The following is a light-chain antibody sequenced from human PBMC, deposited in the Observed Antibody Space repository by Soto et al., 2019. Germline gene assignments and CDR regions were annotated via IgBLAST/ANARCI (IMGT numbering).Light chain of an antibody. CDR3: QSYDSSLSGGV. CDR2: GNT. V-gene: IGLV1-40*01. CDR1: SSNIGAGYD. J-gene: IGLJ1*01. Sequence: QSVVTQPPSVSGAPGQRVTICCTGTSSNIGAGYDVHWYQHLPGTAPKLLIYGNTIRPSGVPDRFSGSKSGTSASLAITGLQAEDEADYYCQSYDSSLSGGVFGTGTKVTVL.